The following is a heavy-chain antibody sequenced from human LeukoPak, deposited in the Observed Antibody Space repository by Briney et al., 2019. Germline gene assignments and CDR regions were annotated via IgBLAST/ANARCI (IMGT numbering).Heavy chain of an antibody. J-gene: IGHJ4*02. V-gene: IGHV3-23*01. CDR2: ISGSGGST. CDR1: GFTFSSYA. CDR3: AGGPNLEWPYFDY. D-gene: IGHD3-3*01. Sequence: PGGSLRLSCAASGFTFSSYAMSWVRQAPGKGLEWVSAISGSGGSTYYADSVKGRFTISRDNAKNSLYLQMNSLRAEDTAVYYCAGGPNLEWPYFDYWGQGTLVTVSS.